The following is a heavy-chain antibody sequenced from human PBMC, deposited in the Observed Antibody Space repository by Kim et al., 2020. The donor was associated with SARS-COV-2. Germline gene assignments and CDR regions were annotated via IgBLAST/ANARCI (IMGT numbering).Heavy chain of an antibody. CDR2: IIPMVGNA. CDR1: GETFSSYN. D-gene: IGHD3-10*01. V-gene: IGHV1-69*02. CDR3: ARPAGGFGDSLDY. Sequence: SVKVSCKVFGETFSSYNINWVRQAPRQGLEWMGRIIPMVGNADYAQKFQGRVTITADRSTSTAYMDVSSLRSEDTAVYYCARPAGGFGDSLDYWGQGTLVTVSS. J-gene: IGHJ4*02.